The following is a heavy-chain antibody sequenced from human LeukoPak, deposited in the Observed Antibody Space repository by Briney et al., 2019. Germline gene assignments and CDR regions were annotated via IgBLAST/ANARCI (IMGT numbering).Heavy chain of an antibody. V-gene: IGHV3-23*01. CDR1: GFTFSSYA. J-gene: IGHJ4*02. CDR3: AKAWELGIASIDY. Sequence: GGSLRLSCAASGFTFSSYAMSWVLHAPGKGLEWVSAISGSGGSTYYADSVKGRFTISRDNSKNTLYLQMNSLRAEDTAVYYCAKAWELGIASIDYWGQGTLVTVSS. D-gene: IGHD3-10*01. CDR2: ISGSGGST.